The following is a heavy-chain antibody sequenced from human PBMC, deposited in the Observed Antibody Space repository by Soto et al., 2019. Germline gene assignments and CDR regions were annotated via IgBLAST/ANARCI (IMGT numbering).Heavy chain of an antibody. V-gene: IGHV3-23*01. J-gene: IGHJ4*02. Sequence: PGGSLRLSCAASGFTFSSYAMSWVSQAPGKGLEWVSAISGSGGSTYYADSVKGRFTISRDNSKNTLYLQMNSLRAEDTAVYYCAKDRGARVWFGELKFDYWGQGTLVTVSS. CDR1: GFTFSSYA. D-gene: IGHD3-10*01. CDR3: AKDRGARVWFGELKFDY. CDR2: ISGSGGST.